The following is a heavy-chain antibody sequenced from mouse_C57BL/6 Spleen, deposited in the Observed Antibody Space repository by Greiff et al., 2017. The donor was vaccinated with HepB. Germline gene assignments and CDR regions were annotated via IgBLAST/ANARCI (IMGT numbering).Heavy chain of an antibody. D-gene: IGHD1-1*01. J-gene: IGHJ1*03. CDR1: GYTFTSYW. V-gene: IGHV1-52*01. Sequence: QVQLKQPGAELVRPGSSVKLSCKASGYTFTSYWMHWVKQRPIQGLEWIGNIDPSDSETHYNQKFKDKATLTVDKSSSTAYMQLSSLTSEDSAVYYCARGQLPWYFDVWGTGTTVTVSS. CDR2: IDPSDSET. CDR3: ARGQLPWYFDV.